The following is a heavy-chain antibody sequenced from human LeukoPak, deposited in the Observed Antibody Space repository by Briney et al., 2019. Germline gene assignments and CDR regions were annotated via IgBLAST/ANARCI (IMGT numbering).Heavy chain of an antibody. J-gene: IGHJ4*02. Sequence: ASVKVSCKASGGTFSSYAISWVRQAPGQGLEWMGRIIPILGIANYAQKFQGRVTITADKSTSTAYMELSSLRSEDTAVYYWATLDSFDYWGQGTLVTVSS. D-gene: IGHD1-1*01. V-gene: IGHV1-69*10. CDR1: GGTFSSYA. CDR3: ATLDSFDY. CDR2: IIPILGIA.